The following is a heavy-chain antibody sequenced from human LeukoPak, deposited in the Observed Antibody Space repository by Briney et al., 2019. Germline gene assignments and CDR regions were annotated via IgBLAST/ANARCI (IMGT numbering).Heavy chain of an antibody. CDR2: IYHSGST. J-gene: IGHJ4*02. V-gene: IGHV4-30-2*01. D-gene: IGHD5-18*01. CDR3: ARVQGGAMVIDY. Sequence: PSETLSLTCTVSGGSISSGGYYWSWIRQPPGKGLEWIGYIYHSGSTYYNPSLKSRVTISVDRSKNQFSLKLSSVTAADTAVYYCARVQGGAMVIDYWGQGTLVTVSS. CDR1: GGSISSGGYY.